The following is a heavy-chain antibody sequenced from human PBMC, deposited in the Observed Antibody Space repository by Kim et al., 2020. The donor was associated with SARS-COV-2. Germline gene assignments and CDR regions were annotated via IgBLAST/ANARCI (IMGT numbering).Heavy chain of an antibody. D-gene: IGHD6-6*01. CDR3: ARGGIWASSSPRFDY. CDR1: GYTFTGYY. CDR2: INPNSGGT. Sequence: ASVKVSCKASGYTFTGYYMHWVRQAPGQGLEWMGRINPNSGGTNYAQKFQGRVTMTRDTSISTAYMELSRLRSDDTAVYYCARGGIWASSSPRFDYWGQGTLVTVSS. J-gene: IGHJ4*02. V-gene: IGHV1-2*06.